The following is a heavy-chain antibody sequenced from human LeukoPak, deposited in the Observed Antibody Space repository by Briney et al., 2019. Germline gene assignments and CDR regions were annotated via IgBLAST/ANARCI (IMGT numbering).Heavy chain of an antibody. CDR3: ARLGYCSSTTCYRGGNAFDI. Sequence: GGSLRLSCAASGFNFSDYYMSWIRRAPGKGLEWVSYISSSGSTIYYADSVKGRFTISRDNAKNSLYLQMNSLRAEDTAVYYCARLGYCSSTTCYRGGNAFDIWGQGTMVTVSS. J-gene: IGHJ3*02. CDR2: ISSSGSTI. V-gene: IGHV3-11*01. D-gene: IGHD2-2*02. CDR1: GFNFSDYY.